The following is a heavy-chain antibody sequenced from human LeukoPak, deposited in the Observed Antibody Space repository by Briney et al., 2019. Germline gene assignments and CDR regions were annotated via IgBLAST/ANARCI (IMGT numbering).Heavy chain of an antibody. CDR3: AREILGGFNPGAY. CDR1: LDSTTSNF. CDR2: IHRSGSP. Sequence: SETLSLTCTVSLDSTTSNFWSWVRQPPGKGLEWIGEIHRSGSPNYNPSLQSRVTISIDRSRNQIVLELSSVTAADTAVYYCAREILGGFNPGAYWGKGILVTVSS. V-gene: IGHV4-4*02. D-gene: IGHD1-14*01. J-gene: IGHJ4*02.